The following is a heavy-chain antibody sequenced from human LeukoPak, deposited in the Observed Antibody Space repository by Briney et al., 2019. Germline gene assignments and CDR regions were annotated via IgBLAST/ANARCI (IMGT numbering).Heavy chain of an antibody. CDR2: IYYSGST. CDR1: GGSISSYY. J-gene: IGHJ3*02. V-gene: IGHV4-59*01. D-gene: IGHD2-2*01. Sequence: SETLSLTCTVSGGSISSYYWSWIRQPPGKGLEWIGYIYYSGSTNYNPSLKSRVTISVDTSKNQFSLKLSSVTAADTAVYYCARERRDCSSTSCYRAFDIWGQGTMVTVSS. CDR3: ARERRDCSSTSCYRAFDI.